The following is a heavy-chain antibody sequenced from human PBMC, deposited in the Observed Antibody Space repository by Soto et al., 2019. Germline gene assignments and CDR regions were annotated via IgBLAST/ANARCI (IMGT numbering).Heavy chain of an antibody. CDR3: ARFTVATPSVGMDV. Sequence: EVQLVETGGGLIQPGGSLRLSCAASGFTVSSNYMSWVRQAPGKGLEWVSVIYSGGGTYYADSVKGRFTISRDNSKNTLYLQMNSLRAEDTAVYYCARFTVATPSVGMDVWGQGTTVTVSS. D-gene: IGHD4-4*01. V-gene: IGHV3-53*02. J-gene: IGHJ6*02. CDR1: GFTVSSNY. CDR2: IYSGGGT.